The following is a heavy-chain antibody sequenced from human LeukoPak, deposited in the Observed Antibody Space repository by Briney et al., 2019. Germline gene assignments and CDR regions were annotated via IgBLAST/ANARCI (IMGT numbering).Heavy chain of an antibody. J-gene: IGHJ4*02. CDR3: ARLKAGN. CDR2: IS. Sequence: GGSLRLSRTASGFRFSDYYMSWIRQAPGKGLEWVSYISKGRFTISRDNANNSVSLQMNSLRPEDTAVYYCARLKAGNWGPGTLVAVSS. V-gene: IGHV3-11*01. CDR1: GFRFSDYY.